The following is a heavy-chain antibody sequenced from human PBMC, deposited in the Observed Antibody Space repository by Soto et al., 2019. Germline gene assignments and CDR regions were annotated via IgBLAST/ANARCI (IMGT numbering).Heavy chain of an antibody. J-gene: IGHJ4*02. Sequence: PSETLSLTCAVYGGSFSGYYWSWVRQAPGKGPEWVGRIKSKTAGGTTDYAAPVKGRFTISRDDSQNTLYLQMHSLKTEDTAVYYCSHGYYQYFNSWGQGTLVTVSS. CDR1: GGSFSGYY. CDR2: IKSKTAGGTT. V-gene: IGHV3-15*07. D-gene: IGHD5-18*01. CDR3: SHGYYQYFNS.